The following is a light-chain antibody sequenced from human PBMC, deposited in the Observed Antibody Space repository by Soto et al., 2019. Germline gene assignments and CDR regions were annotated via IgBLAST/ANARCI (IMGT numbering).Light chain of an antibody. CDR1: SSNIGTSS. V-gene: IGLV1-44*01. CDR3: AAWDDSLNGHV. CDR2: TTN. Sequence: QSVLTQPHSACGTPRQRVTISCSGSSSNIGTSSVHWFQQLPGTAPKLLISTTNQRPSGVPERFSGSKSGTSASLAISGLQSEDEADYYCAAWDDSLNGHVFGTGTKVTVL. J-gene: IGLJ1*01.